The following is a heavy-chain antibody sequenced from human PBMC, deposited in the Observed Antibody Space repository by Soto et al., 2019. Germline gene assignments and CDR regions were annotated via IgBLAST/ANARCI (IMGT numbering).Heavy chain of an antibody. J-gene: IGHJ5*02. CDR1: GFTFSSYA. CDR2: ISGSGRST. Sequence: GGSLRLSCAASGFTFSSYAMSWVRQAPGKGLEWVSAISGSGRSTYYADSVKGRFTISRDNSKNTLYLQLNSLRAGDTAVYYCAKTPNYYDSSGYLNWFDPWGQGTLVTVSS. D-gene: IGHD3-22*01. V-gene: IGHV3-23*01. CDR3: AKTPNYYDSSGYLNWFDP.